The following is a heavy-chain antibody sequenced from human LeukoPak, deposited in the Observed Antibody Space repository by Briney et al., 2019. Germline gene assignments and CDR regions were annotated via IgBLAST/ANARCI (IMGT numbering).Heavy chain of an antibody. Sequence: GESLKISCKGSGYSFTSYWIGWVRQMPGKGLEWMGIIYPGDSDTRYSPSFQGQVTISADKSISTAYLQWSSLKASDTAMYYCARPSPGVDSPPYDSSGYQDAFDIWGQGTMVTVSS. J-gene: IGHJ3*02. V-gene: IGHV5-51*01. CDR2: IYPGDSDT. D-gene: IGHD3-22*01. CDR1: GYSFTSYW. CDR3: ARPSPGVDSPPYDSSGYQDAFDI.